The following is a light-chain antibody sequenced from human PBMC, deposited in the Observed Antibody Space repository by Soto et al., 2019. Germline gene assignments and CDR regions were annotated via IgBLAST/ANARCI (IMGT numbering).Light chain of an antibody. CDR3: SSYTAGGTI. Sequence: QSALTQPASVSGSPGQSITISCTGTSGDVGGYYYVSWYQQLPGKAPKLMISEVSNRPSGVSNRFSGSKSGNTASLTISGLRAEDEADYYCSSYTAGGTIFGTGTKVT. CDR2: EVS. CDR1: SGDVGGYYY. J-gene: IGLJ1*01. V-gene: IGLV2-14*01.